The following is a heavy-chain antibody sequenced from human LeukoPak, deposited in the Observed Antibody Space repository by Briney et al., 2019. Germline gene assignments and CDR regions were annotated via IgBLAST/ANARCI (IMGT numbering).Heavy chain of an antibody. Sequence: SETLSLTCTVSGGSIRNSSFFWGWVRQSPGKGLEWIASIYYSGSTYYNPSLKSRVTISVDTSKNQFSLKLSSVTAADTAVYYCASIISLTGTITSWGQGTLVTVSS. J-gene: IGHJ5*02. V-gene: IGHV4-39*07. CDR3: ASIISLTGTITS. CDR2: IYYSGST. D-gene: IGHD1-20*01. CDR1: GGSIRNSSFF.